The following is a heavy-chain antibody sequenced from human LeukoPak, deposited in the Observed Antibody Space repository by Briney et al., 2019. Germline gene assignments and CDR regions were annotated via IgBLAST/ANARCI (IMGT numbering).Heavy chain of an antibody. CDR2: IYYSGST. D-gene: IGHD6-13*01. CDR3: ARLSVAAAGIPGIYFDY. Sequence: SETLSLTCTVSGGSISSGGYYWSWIRQHPGKGLEWIGYIYYSGSTYYNPSLKSRVTISVDTSKNQFSLKLSSVTAADTAVYYCARLSVAAAGIPGIYFDYWGQGTLVTVSS. V-gene: IGHV4-31*03. CDR1: GGSISSGGYY. J-gene: IGHJ4*02.